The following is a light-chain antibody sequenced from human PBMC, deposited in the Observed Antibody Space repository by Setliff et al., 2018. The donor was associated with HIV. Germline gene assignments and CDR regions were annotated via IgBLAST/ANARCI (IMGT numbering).Light chain of an antibody. J-gene: IGLJ1*01. CDR1: SSDVGSYNF. CDR3: CSYASTGSCV. CDR2: EVS. Sequence: QSALTQPASVSGSPGQSITISCAGTSSDVGSYNFVSWYQQHPGKAPKLIIYEVSKWPSGVSNHFSGSKSGNTASLTISGLQTEDEAEYYCCSYASTGSCVFGTGTKVTVL. V-gene: IGLV2-23*02.